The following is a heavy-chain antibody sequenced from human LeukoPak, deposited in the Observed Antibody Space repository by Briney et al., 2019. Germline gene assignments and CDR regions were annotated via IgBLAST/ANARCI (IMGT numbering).Heavy chain of an antibody. D-gene: IGHD5-24*01. CDR3: ARGEMVQVY. J-gene: IGHJ4*02. CDR1: GFTFSSYW. V-gene: IGHV3-74*01. CDR2: INTDGSTT. Sequence: GRSLRLSCAASGFTFSSYWMHWVRQAPGKGLVWVSRINTDGSTTSYADSVKGRFTISRDNAKNTLYLQMNSLRADDTAVYYCARGEMVQVYWGQGTLVTVSS.